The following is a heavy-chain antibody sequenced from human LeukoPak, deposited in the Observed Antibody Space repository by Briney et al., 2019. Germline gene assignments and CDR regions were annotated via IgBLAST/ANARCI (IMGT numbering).Heavy chain of an antibody. D-gene: IGHD2-2*01. CDR3: AKDRCSSTPSGFDP. J-gene: IGHJ5*02. CDR2: ISGSGGST. CDR1: GLTFSSYA. Sequence: GGSLRLSCAASGLTFSSYAMSWVRQAPGQGLEWVSGISGSGGSTYYADSVKGRFTISRDNSKNTLYLQMNSLRAEDTAVYYCAKDRCSSTPSGFDPWGQGTLVTVSS. V-gene: IGHV3-23*01.